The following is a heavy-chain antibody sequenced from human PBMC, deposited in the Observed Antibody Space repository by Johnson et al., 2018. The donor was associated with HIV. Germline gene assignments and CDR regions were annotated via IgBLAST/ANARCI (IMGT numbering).Heavy chain of an antibody. CDR1: GFTVSNNY. D-gene: IGHD1-26*01. CDR2: ISGSGGTT. CDR3: ARDPGHSGSYRDAFDI. J-gene: IGHJ3*02. V-gene: IGHV3-11*04. Sequence: QVQLMESGGGVVQPGGSLRLSCAASGFTVSNNYMSWIRQAPGKGLEWVSYISGSGGTTYYADSVKGRFTISRDNANNSMYLQMNSLRAEDTAVYYCARDPGHSGSYRDAFDIWGQGTMVTVSS.